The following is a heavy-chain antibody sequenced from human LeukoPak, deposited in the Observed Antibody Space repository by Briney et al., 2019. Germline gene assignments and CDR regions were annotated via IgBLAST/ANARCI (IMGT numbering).Heavy chain of an antibody. D-gene: IGHD6-19*01. CDR2: ISSVDSTT. Sequence: GGSLRLSCAASGFTFSDYQMVWVRQAPGKGLEWISYISSVDSTTSSADSVRGRFTITRDNAKNSLYLQMNSLRVEDTAVYYCARDHPVAGLDYWGRETLVTVSS. V-gene: IGHV3-48*03. J-gene: IGHJ4*02. CDR3: ARDHPVAGLDY. CDR1: GFTFSDYQ.